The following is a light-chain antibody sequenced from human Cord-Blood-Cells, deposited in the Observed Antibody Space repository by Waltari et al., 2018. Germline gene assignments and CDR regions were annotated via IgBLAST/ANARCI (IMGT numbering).Light chain of an antibody. CDR1: SSNIGSST. CDR2: INS. J-gene: IGLJ1*01. V-gene: IGLV1-44*01. CDR3: AAWDDSLNGYV. Sequence: QSVLTQPPSASGTPGQRVTISCSGSSSNIGSSTVNWYQQLPGTAPKLLIYINSPRPSAVPDRFSGSKSGTSASRAIRGLQSEDEADHYCAAWDDSLNGYVFGTGTKVTVL.